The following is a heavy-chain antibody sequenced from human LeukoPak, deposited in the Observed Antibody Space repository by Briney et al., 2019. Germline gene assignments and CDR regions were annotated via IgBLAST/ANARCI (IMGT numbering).Heavy chain of an antibody. Sequence: GGSLRLSCAASGFTFDDYGMSWVRQVPGKGLEWVSGINWNGGSTVYADSVRGRFTISRDNAKNSLYLQMNSLRAEDTALYYCARVGSEEGYYFDYWGQGTLVTVSS. CDR1: GFTFDDYG. CDR2: INWNGGST. CDR3: ARVGSEEGYYFDY. D-gene: IGHD2-15*01. V-gene: IGHV3-20*04. J-gene: IGHJ4*02.